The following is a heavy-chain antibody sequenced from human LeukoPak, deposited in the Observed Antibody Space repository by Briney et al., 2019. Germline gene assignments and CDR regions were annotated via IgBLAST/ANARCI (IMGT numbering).Heavy chain of an antibody. CDR1: GFTFSDHA. V-gene: IGHV3-23*01. Sequence: GGSLRLSCAASGFTFSDHAMGWVRQAPGKGLEWVSSISNSGDNTYYPDSLRGRFTISRDNSKNTLWLQMDSLRAEDTAVYYCAKGRPLLLWFGELFPWGQGTLVTVSS. CDR3: AKGRPLLLWFGELFP. D-gene: IGHD3-10*01. J-gene: IGHJ5*02. CDR2: ISNSGDNT.